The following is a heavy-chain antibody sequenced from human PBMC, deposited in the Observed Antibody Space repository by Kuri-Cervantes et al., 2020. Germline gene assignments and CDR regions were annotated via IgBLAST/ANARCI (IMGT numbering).Heavy chain of an antibody. D-gene: IGHD5-12*01. CDR1: GYTFTSYG. CDR3: ARGDLVTTPYYSYYMDV. J-gene: IGHJ6*03. CDR2: ISAYNGDT. V-gene: IGHV1-18*01. Sequence: ASVKVSCKASGYTFTSYGISWVRQAPGQGLEWMGWISAYNGDTNYAQKLQGRVTMTTDTSTSTAYMELRSLRSEDTAVYYCARGDLVTTPYYSYYMDVWGKGAAVTVSS.